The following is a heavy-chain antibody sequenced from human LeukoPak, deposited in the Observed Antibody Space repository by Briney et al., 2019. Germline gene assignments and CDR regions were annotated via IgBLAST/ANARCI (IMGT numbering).Heavy chain of an antibody. V-gene: IGHV6-1*01. CDR3: ARGHHFNSWEFDY. D-gene: IGHD6-13*01. CDR1: GDSVSSNSAA. J-gene: IGHJ4*02. Sequence: SQTLSLTCAISGDSVSSNSAAWSWIRQSPSRGLEWLGRTYYRSKRYNDYAVSVESRITFNPDTSTTQFSLQLNSVTPEDTAVYYCARGHHFNSWEFDYGGQGTLVTVSS. CDR2: TYYRSKRYN.